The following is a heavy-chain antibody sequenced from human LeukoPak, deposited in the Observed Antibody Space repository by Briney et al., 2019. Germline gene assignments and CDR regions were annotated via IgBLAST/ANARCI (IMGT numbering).Heavy chain of an antibody. V-gene: IGHV3-23*01. CDR3: ARDVGLIMFDL. D-gene: IGHD1-26*01. CDR1: GFNRLC. J-gene: IGHJ4*02. Sequence: GESLRLSCAASGFNRLCHELGPPGSREGARMGLNYADSVKGRFTISRDNSKSTLFLQMNRVRGEDTAKYFCARDVGLIMFDLWGQGTLVTVST.